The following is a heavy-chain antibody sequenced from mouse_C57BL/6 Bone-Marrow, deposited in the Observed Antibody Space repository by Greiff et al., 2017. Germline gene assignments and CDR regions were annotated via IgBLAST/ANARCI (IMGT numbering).Heavy chain of an antibody. Sequence: VQLQQSGAELARPGASVKLSCKASGYTFTSYGISWVKQRTGQGLEWIGEIYPRSGNTYYNEKFKGKATLTADKYSSTAYIELRSLTSEDSAFYFCARSEDCYYSYYAIDYWGKGTSVTVSS. D-gene: IGHD2-3*01. V-gene: IGHV1-81*01. CDR3: ARSEDCYYSYYAIDY. CDR2: IYPRSGNT. J-gene: IGHJ4*01. CDR1: GYTFTSYG.